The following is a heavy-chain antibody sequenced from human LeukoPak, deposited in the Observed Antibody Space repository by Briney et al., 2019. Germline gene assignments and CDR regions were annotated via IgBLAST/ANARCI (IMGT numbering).Heavy chain of an antibody. CDR1: GGSFSGYY. Sequence: SETLSLTCAVYGGSFSGYYWSWIRQPPGKGLEWIGEINHSGSTNYNPSLKSRVTISVDTSKNQFSLKLSSVTAADTAVYYCAREAYCGGDCYSGTDHWGQGTLVTVSS. CDR3: AREAYCGGDCYSGTDH. V-gene: IGHV4-34*01. CDR2: INHSGST. D-gene: IGHD2-21*02. J-gene: IGHJ4*02.